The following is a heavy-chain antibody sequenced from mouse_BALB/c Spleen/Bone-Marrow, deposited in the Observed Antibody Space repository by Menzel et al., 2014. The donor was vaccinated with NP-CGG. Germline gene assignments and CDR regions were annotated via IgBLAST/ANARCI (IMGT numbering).Heavy chain of an antibody. V-gene: IGHV14-3*02. D-gene: IGHD2-4*01. Sequence: VQLQQSGAELVKPGASVKLSCTASGFNIKDTYMHWVKQRPEQGLEWIGRIDPANGNTKYDPKFQGKATITADTSSNTAYLQLSSLTSEDTAVYYCANYDYGWYFDDWGAGTTVTVSS. J-gene: IGHJ1*01. CDR1: GFNIKDTY. CDR3: ANYDYGWYFDD. CDR2: IDPANGNT.